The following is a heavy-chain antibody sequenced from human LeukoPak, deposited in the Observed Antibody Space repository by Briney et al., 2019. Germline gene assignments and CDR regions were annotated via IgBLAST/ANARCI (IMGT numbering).Heavy chain of an antibody. D-gene: IGHD2-21*02. CDR1: GFTVSSNY. CDR3: ASSVAVVTAIED. CDR2: IYSGGST. Sequence: GGSLRLSCAASGFTVSSNYMSWVRQAPGKGLEWVSVIYSGGSTYYADSVKGRFTISRDNSKNTLYLQMNSLRAEDTAVYYCASSVAVVTAIEDWGQGTLVTVSS. V-gene: IGHV3-53*01. J-gene: IGHJ4*02.